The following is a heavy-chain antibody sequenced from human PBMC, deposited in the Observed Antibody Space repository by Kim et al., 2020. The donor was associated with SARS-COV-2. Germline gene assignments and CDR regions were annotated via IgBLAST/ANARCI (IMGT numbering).Heavy chain of an antibody. CDR2: INHSGST. CDR1: GGSFSGYY. J-gene: IGHJ5*02. CDR3: ARGGYCSSTSCYRFNWFDP. V-gene: IGHV4-34*01. Sequence: SETLSLTCAVYGGSFSGYYWSWIRQPPGKGLEWIGEINHSGSTNYNPSLKSRVTISVDTSKNQFSLKLSSVTAADTAVYYCARGGYCSSTSCYRFNWFDPWGQGTLVTVSS. D-gene: IGHD2-2*01.